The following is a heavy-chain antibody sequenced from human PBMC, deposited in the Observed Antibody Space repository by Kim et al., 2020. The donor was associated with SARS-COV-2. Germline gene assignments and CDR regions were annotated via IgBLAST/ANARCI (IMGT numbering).Heavy chain of an antibody. J-gene: IGHJ4*02. CDR1: GGSFSGYY. CDR2: INHSGST. V-gene: IGHV4-34*01. CDR3: ARGHVAAAFYYFDY. D-gene: IGHD6-13*01. Sequence: SETLSLTCAVYGGSFSGYYWSWIRQPPGKGLEWIGEINHSGSTNYNPSLKSRVTISVDTSKNQFSLKLSSVTAADTAVYYCARGHVAAAFYYFDYWGQGT.